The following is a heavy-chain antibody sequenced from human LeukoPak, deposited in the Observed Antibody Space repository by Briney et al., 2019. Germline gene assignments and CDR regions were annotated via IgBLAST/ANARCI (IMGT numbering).Heavy chain of an antibody. CDR3: ARDWGIADTVTTRGRDDY. J-gene: IGHJ4*02. V-gene: IGHV4-59*01. CDR2: VYYTGST. Sequence: SSETLSLTCTVSGGSISSYYWSWVRQPPGKGLEWIGFVYYTGSTNYSPSLKSRVTISVDTSKNQFSLKLRSVTAADTAVYYCARDWGIADTVTTRGRDDYWGQGTLVTVSS. D-gene: IGHD4-17*01. CDR1: GGSISSYY.